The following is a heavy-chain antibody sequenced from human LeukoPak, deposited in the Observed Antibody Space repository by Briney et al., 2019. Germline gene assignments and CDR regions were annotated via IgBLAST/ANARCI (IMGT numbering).Heavy chain of an antibody. V-gene: IGHV3-21*01. D-gene: IGHD6-19*01. CDR2: ISSSSSYI. CDR3: ARRVEGIAVAGTFGMDV. Sequence: GGSLRLSCAASGFTFSSYSMNWVRQAPRKGLEWVSSISSSSSYIYYADSVKGRFTISRDNAKNSLYLQMNSLRAEDTAVYYCARRVEGIAVAGTFGMDVWGQGTTVTVSS. J-gene: IGHJ6*02. CDR1: GFTFSSYS.